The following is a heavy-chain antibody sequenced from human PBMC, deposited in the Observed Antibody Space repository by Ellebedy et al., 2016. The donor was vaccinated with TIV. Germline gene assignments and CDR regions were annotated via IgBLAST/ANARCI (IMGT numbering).Heavy chain of an antibody. V-gene: IGHV3-33*01. J-gene: IGHJ4*02. CDR1: GFTFSSYG. Sequence: GESLKISCAASGFTFSSYGMHWVRQAPGKGLEWVAVIWYDGSNKYYADSVKGRFTISRDNSKNTLYLQMNSLRAEDTAVYYCAREESGGSYHDFDYWGQGTLVTVSS. CDR3: AREESGGSYHDFDY. D-gene: IGHD1-26*01. CDR2: IWYDGSNK.